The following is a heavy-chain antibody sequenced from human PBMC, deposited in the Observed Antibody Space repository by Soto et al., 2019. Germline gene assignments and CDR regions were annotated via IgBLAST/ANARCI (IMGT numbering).Heavy chain of an antibody. CDR1: GFTFSSYA. D-gene: IGHD2-2*01. Sequence: GGSLRLSCAASGFTFSSYAMSWVRQAPGKGLEWVSAISGSGGSTYYADSVKGRFTISRDNSKNTLYLQMNSLKAEDTAVYYCAKAPPKYCSSTSCYRNWYFDLWGRGTLVTVSS. CDR3: AKAPPKYCSSTSCYRNWYFDL. CDR2: ISGSGGST. J-gene: IGHJ2*01. V-gene: IGHV3-23*01.